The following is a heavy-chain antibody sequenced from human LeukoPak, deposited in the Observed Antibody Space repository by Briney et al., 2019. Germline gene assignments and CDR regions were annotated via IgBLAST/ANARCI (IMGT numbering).Heavy chain of an antibody. CDR2: IASRPAGGAT. J-gene: IGHJ4*02. CDR1: GFTFRSYA. D-gene: IGHD3-10*01. CDR3: TTEGQQMESSGFDY. Sequence: GGSLRLSCAASGFTFRSYAMHWVRQAPGEGLEWVGRIASRPAGGATDYADSVRGRFSISRDDSKNTLYLQMNSLKTEDTAVYYCTTEGQQMESSGFDYWGQGTPVTVSS. V-gene: IGHV3-15*04.